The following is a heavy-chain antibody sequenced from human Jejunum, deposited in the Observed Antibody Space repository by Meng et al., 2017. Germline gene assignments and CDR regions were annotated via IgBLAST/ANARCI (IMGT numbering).Heavy chain of an antibody. V-gene: IGHV3-23*01. CDR3: LGAFHL. CDR2: VSGGGGST. J-gene: IGHJ3*01. CDR1: GFTFSNFA. Sequence: EVQLLESGGGLVQPGGSLRLSCAASGFTFSNFAMAWVRQAPGKGLEWVSGVSGGGGSTYYADSVKGRFTISRDNSENTLYLQVNNLITEDTAVYYCLGAFHLWGQGTMVTVSS.